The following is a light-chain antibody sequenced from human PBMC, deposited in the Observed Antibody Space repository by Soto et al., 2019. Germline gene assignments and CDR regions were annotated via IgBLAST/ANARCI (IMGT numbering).Light chain of an antibody. J-gene: IGKJ5*01. Sequence: EIVLTQSPATLSLSPGERATLSCRASQSVNIYLAWYQQKPGQAPRLLIYDASNRATGIPARFSGSGSGTDFTLTISRLEPEDFAVYYCQQYGSSPITFGQGTRREI. CDR1: QSVNIY. V-gene: IGKV3-20*01. CDR3: QQYGSSPIT. CDR2: DAS.